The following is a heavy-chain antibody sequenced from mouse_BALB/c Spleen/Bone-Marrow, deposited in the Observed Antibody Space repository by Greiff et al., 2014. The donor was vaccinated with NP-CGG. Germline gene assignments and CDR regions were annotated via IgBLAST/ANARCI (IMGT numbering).Heavy chain of an antibody. J-gene: IGHJ2*01. Sequence: EVMLVESGTVLARPGASVKMSCKASGYTFTSYWMHWVKQRPGQGLEWIGTIYPGKSDTTYNQKFKGKAKLTAVTSTSTAYMELSSLTNEDSAVYYCTTLARNYFDYWGQGTTLTVSS. D-gene: IGHD3-1*01. CDR1: GYTFTSYW. V-gene: IGHV1-5*01. CDR2: IYPGKSDT. CDR3: TTLARNYFDY.